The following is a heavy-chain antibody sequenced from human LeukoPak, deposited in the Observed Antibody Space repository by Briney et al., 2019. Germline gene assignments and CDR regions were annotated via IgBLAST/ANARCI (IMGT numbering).Heavy chain of an antibody. Sequence: PSETLSLTCTVYGGSFSGYYWSWIRQPPGKGLGWIGKINHSGSTNYNPSLKSRVTISVDTSKNQFSLKLSSVTAADTAVSYGARGPYVDYVWGSYRYRYYFDYWGQGTLVTVSS. CDR1: GGSFSGYY. CDR3: ARGPYVDYVWGSYRYRYYFDY. J-gene: IGHJ4*02. V-gene: IGHV4-34*01. D-gene: IGHD3-16*02. CDR2: INHSGST.